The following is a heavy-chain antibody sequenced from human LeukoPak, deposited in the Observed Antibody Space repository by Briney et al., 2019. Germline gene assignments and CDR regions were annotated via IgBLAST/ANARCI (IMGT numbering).Heavy chain of an antibody. CDR1: GYTLTELS. CDR2: FDPEDGET. J-gene: IGHJ3*02. V-gene: IGHV1-24*01. CDR3: ATPRAPFSTQYAFDI. Sequence: ASVKVSCKVSGYTLTELSMHWVRQAPGKGLEWMGGFDPEDGETIYAQKFQGRVTMTEDTSTDTAYMELSRLRSDDTAVYYCATPRAPFSTQYAFDIWGQGTMVTVSS. D-gene: IGHD2/OR15-2a*01.